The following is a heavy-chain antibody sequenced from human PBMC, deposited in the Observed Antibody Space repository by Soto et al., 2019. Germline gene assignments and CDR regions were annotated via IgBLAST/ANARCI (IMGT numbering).Heavy chain of an antibody. CDR3: ARDGDTAMGHSDYGMDV. CDR1: GFTFSSYS. Sequence: HPGGSLRLSCAASGFTFSSYSMNWVRQAPGKGLEWVSYISSSSSTIYYADSVKGRFTISRDNAKNSLYLQMNSLRAEDTAVYYCARDGDTAMGHSDYGMDVWGQGTTVTVSS. CDR2: ISSSSSTI. D-gene: IGHD5-18*01. J-gene: IGHJ6*02. V-gene: IGHV3-48*01.